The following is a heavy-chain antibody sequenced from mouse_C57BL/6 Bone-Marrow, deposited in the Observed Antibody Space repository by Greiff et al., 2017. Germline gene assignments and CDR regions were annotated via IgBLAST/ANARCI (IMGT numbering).Heavy chain of an antibody. CDR1: GYSITSGYY. D-gene: IGHD2-3*01. J-gene: IGHJ2*01. V-gene: IGHV3-6*01. CDR2: ISYDGSN. CDR3: ARGRGWLLRG. Sequence: EVKLQESGPGLVKPSQSLSLTCSVTGYSITSGYYWNWIRQFPGNKLEWMGYISYDGSNNYNPSLKNRISITRDTSKNQFFLKLNSVTTEDTATYYCARGRGWLLRGWGQGTTLTVSS.